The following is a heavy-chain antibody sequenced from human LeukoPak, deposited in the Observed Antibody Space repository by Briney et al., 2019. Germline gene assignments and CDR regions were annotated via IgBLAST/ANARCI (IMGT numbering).Heavy chain of an antibody. CDR1: GFTFDSYA. CDR2: VDGSGTFT. Sequence: PGGSLRLSCAASGFTFDSYAMTWVRQAPGKGLEWVSGVDGSGTFTKYADSVEGRFTIYRDNSKNTLSLQMNSLRAEDTALYYCAKDFPTQNYGDLAYYFDYWGQGTLVTVSS. CDR3: AKDFPTQNYGDLAYYFDY. D-gene: IGHD4-17*01. V-gene: IGHV3-23*01. J-gene: IGHJ4*02.